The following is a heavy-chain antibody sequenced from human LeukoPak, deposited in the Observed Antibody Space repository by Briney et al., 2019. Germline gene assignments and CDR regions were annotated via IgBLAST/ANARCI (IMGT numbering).Heavy chain of an antibody. CDR3: ARGSVVAANFDF. Sequence: GGSLRLSCAASGFTFSDYYMSWIRQAPGKGLEWVSSITISGSSAYNADSVMGRFTISRDNAKNSLYLQMNSLRAEDTAVYYCARGSVVAANFDFWGQGTLVTVSS. J-gene: IGHJ4*02. CDR1: GFTFSDYY. CDR2: ITISGSSA. D-gene: IGHD2-15*01. V-gene: IGHV3-11*01.